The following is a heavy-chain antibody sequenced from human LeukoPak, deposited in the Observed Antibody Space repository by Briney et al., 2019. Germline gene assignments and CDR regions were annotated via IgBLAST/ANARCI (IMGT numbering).Heavy chain of an antibody. CDR3: AKDSPVATR. Sequence: GGSLRLSCAASGFTFSSYAMSWVRQAPRRGLEWVSSITDSGDGTYYADSVKGRFTISRDDSKNALYLQMNSLRAEDTAVYYCAKDSPVATRWGQGTLVTVSS. J-gene: IGHJ4*02. V-gene: IGHV3-23*01. CDR2: ITDSGDGT. D-gene: IGHD1-26*01. CDR1: GFTFSSYA.